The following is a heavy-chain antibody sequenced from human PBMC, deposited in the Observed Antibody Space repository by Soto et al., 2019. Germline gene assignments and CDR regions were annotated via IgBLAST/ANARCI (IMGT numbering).Heavy chain of an antibody. CDR3: ARPLQYYGSGSYPNFDY. CDR1: GYSFTSYW. D-gene: IGHD3-10*01. V-gene: IGHV5-51*01. J-gene: IGHJ4*02. CDR2: IYPGDSDT. Sequence: GESLKISCNGSGYSFTSYWIGWVRQMPGKGLEWMGIIYPGDSDTRYSPSFQGQVTISADKSISTAYLQWSSLKASDTAMYYCARPLQYYGSGSYPNFDYWGQGTLVTVYS.